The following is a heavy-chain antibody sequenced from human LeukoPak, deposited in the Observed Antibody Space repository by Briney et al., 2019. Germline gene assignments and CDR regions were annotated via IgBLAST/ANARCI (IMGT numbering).Heavy chain of an antibody. J-gene: IGHJ4*02. CDR1: GGSISRHY. D-gene: IGHD3-10*01. CDR3: ARQAMPSMVRGVIIRYYFDY. CDR2: IYYSGST. Sequence: SETLSLTCTVSGGSISRHYWSWIRQPPGKGLEWIGYIYYSGSTNYNPSLKSRVTISVDTSKNQFSLKLSSVTAADTAVYYCARQAMPSMVRGVIIRYYFDYWGQGTLVTVSS. V-gene: IGHV4-59*08.